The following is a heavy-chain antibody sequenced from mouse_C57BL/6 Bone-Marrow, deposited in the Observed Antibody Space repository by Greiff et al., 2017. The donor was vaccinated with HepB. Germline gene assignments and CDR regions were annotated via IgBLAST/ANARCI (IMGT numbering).Heavy chain of an antibody. CDR3: ARSLSSLKRFAY. D-gene: IGHD1-3*01. CDR1: GYTFTSYW. J-gene: IGHJ3*01. Sequence: VKLMESGAELAKPGASVKLSCKASGYTFTSYWMHWVKQRPGRGLAWIGDINPSSGYTKYNQKFKDKATLTADKSSSTAYMQLSSLTYEDSAVYYCARSLSSLKRFAYWGQGTLVTVSA. CDR2: INPSSGYT. V-gene: IGHV1-7*01.